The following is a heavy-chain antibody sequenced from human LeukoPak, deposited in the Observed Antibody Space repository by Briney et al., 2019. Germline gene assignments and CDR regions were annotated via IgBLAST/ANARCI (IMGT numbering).Heavy chain of an antibody. CDR1: GFTFSSYA. V-gene: IGHV3-23*01. Sequence: PGGSLRLSCAASGFTFSSYAMSWVRQAPGKGLEWVSAISGSGGSTYYADSVKGRFTISRDNSKNTLYLQMNSLRAEDTAVYYCAKQIAVAGTGDYFDCWGQGTLVTVSS. D-gene: IGHD6-19*01. CDR3: AKQIAVAGTGDYFDC. J-gene: IGHJ4*02. CDR2: ISGSGGST.